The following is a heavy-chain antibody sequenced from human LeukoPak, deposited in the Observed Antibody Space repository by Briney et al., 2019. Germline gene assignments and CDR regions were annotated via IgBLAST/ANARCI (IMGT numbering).Heavy chain of an antibody. D-gene: IGHD2-2*01. CDR2: INHSEST. Sequence: RASETLSLTCTVSGGSISSSSYYWGWIRQPPGKGLEWIGEINHSESTNYNPSLKSRVTISVDTSKNQFSLKLSSVTAADTAVYYCARDRGIVVVPAAMLFDYWGQGTLVTVSS. V-gene: IGHV4-39*07. CDR1: GGSISSSSYY. J-gene: IGHJ4*02. CDR3: ARDRGIVVVPAAMLFDY.